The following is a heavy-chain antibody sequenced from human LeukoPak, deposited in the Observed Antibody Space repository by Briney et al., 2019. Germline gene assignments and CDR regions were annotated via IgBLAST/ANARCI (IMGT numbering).Heavy chain of an antibody. CDR2: ISSGGRT. CDR1: GFTVSDNY. D-gene: IGHD4-17*01. Sequence: GGSLRLSCAASGFTVSDNYMTWVRQAPGKGLEWVSAISSGGRTDYADSVKGRFTISRDNSKNTLYLQMNSLRAEDTAVYYCARDHTPQLKSYGDYGLDYWGQGTLVTVSS. V-gene: IGHV3-53*01. CDR3: ARDHTPQLKSYGDYGLDY. J-gene: IGHJ4*02.